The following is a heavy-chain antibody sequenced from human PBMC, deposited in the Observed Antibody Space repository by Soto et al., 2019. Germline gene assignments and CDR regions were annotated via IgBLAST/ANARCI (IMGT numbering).Heavy chain of an antibody. CDR1: GYRFTSYG. J-gene: IGHJ6*02. CDR3: GRCRTDSYAMDV. CDR2: ISPYNGRT. Sequence: ASVKVSCKASGYRFTSYGIAWVRQVPRQGPEWMGWISPYNGRTSYAQNVQGRVVMTTDISTNIVYLELRSLRSDDTAMYYCGRCRTDSYAMDVWGQGTTVTVSS. D-gene: IGHD5-18*01. V-gene: IGHV1-18*01.